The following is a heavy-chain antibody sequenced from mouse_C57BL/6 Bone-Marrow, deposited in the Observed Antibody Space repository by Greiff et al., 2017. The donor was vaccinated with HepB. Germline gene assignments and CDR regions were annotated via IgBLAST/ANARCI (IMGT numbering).Heavy chain of an antibody. J-gene: IGHJ4*01. CDR1: GYTFTSYW. V-gene: IGHV1-64*01. Sequence: QVQLQQPGAELVKPGASVKLSCKASGYTFTSYWMHWVKQRPGQGLEWIGMIHPNSGSTNYNEKFKSKATLTVDKSSSTAYMQLSSLTSEDSAVYYCACFYGNFAMDYWGQGTSVTVSS. CDR2: IHPNSGST. D-gene: IGHD2-1*01. CDR3: ACFYGNFAMDY.